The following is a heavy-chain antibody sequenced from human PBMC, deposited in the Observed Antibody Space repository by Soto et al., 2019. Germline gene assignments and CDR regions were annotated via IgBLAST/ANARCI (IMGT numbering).Heavy chain of an antibody. CDR3: AAVSNYYYYYGMDV. D-gene: IGHD4-4*01. CDR1: GYTFTYRY. Sequence: QMQLVQSGAEVKKTGSSVKVSCKASGYTFTYRYLHWVRQAPGQALEWMGWITPFNGNTNYAQKFQDRVTITRDRSMSTAYMELSSLRSEDTAMYYCAAVSNYYYYYGMDVWGQGTTVTVSS. V-gene: IGHV1-45*02. J-gene: IGHJ6*02. CDR2: ITPFNGNT.